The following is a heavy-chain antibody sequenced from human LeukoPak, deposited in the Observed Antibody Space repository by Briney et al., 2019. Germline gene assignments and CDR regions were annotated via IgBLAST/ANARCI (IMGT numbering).Heavy chain of an antibody. V-gene: IGHV4-59*08. J-gene: IGHJ6*02. CDR2: IYYSGST. CDR3: ASRMDV. CDR1: GGSISSYY. Sequence: PSETLSLTCTVSGGSISSYYWSWLRQPPGKGLEWIGYIYYSGSTNYNPSLKSRVTISVDTSKNQFSLKLSSVTAADTAVYYCASRMDVWGQGTTVTVSS.